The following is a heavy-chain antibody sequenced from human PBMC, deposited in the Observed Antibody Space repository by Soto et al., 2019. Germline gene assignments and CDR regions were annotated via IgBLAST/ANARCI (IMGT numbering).Heavy chain of an antibody. V-gene: IGHV4-31*03. CDR1: GGSISSGGYY. D-gene: IGHD1-26*01. CDR2: IYYSGST. Sequence: TLSLTCTVSGGSISSGGYYWSWIRQHPGKGLEWIGYIYYSGSTYYNPSLKSRVTISVDTSKNQFSLKLSSVTAADTAVYYCARDLVGAIDYWGQGTLVTVSS. J-gene: IGHJ4*02. CDR3: ARDLVGAIDY.